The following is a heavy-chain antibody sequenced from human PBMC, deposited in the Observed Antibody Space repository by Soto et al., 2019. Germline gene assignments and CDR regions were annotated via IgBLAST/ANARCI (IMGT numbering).Heavy chain of an antibody. CDR2: ISFDGKKK. D-gene: IGHD3-16*01. J-gene: IGHJ4*02. CDR1: GFTFSSYT. V-gene: IGHV3-30*04. Sequence: QVQLVESEGGVVQPGRSLRLSCAASGFTFSSYTMHWVRQAPGKGLEWVTVISFDGKKKYYADSVKGRFTISRDNPKNTLYLQMDSLRTEDTAVYYCAREYVNKGYFDYWGQGTLVTVSS. CDR3: AREYVNKGYFDY.